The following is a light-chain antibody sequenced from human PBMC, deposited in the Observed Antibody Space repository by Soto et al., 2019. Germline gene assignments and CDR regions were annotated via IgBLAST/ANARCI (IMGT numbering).Light chain of an antibody. CDR1: SSDVGSYNL. J-gene: IGLJ1*01. V-gene: IGLV2-23*01. CDR3: CSYAGSSTPYV. CDR2: EGS. Sequence: QSALTQPASVSGSPGQSITVSCTGTSSDVGSYNLVSWYQQHPGKAPKLIIYEGSKRPSGVSNRFSGSNSGNTASLTISGLQADDEADYYCCSYAGSSTPYVFGTGTKVTVL.